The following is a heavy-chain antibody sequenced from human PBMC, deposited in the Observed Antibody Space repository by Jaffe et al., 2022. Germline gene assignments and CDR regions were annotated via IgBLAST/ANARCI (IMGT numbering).Heavy chain of an antibody. CDR2: IKQDGIEK. V-gene: IGHV3-7*01. Sequence: EVQLVESGGGLVQPGGSLRLSCAASRFTFSGYWMFWVRQAPGKGLEWVATIKQDGIEKHYVDSVKGRFTISRDNAKNSLYLDMNSLRAEDTAIYYCVRGSGWVFDYWGQGTLVTVSS. D-gene: IGHD6-19*01. CDR1: RFTFSGYW. J-gene: IGHJ4*02. CDR3: VRGSGWVFDY.